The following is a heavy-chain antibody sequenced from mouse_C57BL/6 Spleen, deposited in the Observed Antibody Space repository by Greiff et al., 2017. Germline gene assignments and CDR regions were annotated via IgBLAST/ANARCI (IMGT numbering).Heavy chain of an antibody. J-gene: IGHJ1*03. CDR2: VYPRDGST. CDR1: GYTFTSYD. CDR3: AREAYYYGSSYDWYFDV. D-gene: IGHD1-1*01. Sequence: VKLMESGPELVKPGASVKLSCKASGYTFTSYDINWVKQRPGQGLEWIGWVYPRDGSTKYNEKFKGKATLTVDTSSSTAYMELHSLTSEDSAVYFCAREAYYYGSSYDWYFDVWGTGTTVTVSS. V-gene: IGHV1-85*01.